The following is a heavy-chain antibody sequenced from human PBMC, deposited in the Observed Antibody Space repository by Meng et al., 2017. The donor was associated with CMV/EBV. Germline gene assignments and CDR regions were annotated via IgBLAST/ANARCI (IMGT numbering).Heavy chain of an antibody. Sequence: GESLKISCAASGFTFSSYGMHWVRQAPGKGLEWVAVIWYDGSNKYCADSVKGRFTISRDNSKNTLYLQMNSLRAEDTAVYYCAKGSRLPEGIYYYGMDVWGQGTTVTVSS. CDR3: AKGSRLPEGIYYYGMDV. CDR1: GFTFSSYG. D-gene: IGHD2-2*01. J-gene: IGHJ6*02. V-gene: IGHV3-33*06. CDR2: IWYDGSNK.